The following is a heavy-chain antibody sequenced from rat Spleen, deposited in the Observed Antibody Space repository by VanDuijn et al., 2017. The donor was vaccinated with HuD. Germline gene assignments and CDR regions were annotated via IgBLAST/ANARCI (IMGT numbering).Heavy chain of an antibody. CDR3: ARRHYGYTDYFDY. V-gene: IGHV5-7*01. CDR2: ISSDGSST. CDR1: GFTFSDFF. J-gene: IGHJ2*01. Sequence: EVQLVESDGGLVQPGRSLQLSCAASGFTFSDFFMAWVRQAPAKGLEGVATISSDGSSTYYRVSVKGRFTISRDNAKSTLYLQMDSLRSENTATNHCARRHYGYTDYFDYWGQGVMVTVSS. D-gene: IGHD1-9*01.